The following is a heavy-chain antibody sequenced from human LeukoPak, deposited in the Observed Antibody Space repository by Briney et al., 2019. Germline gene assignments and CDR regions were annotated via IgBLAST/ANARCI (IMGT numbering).Heavy chain of an antibody. CDR1: GGSISSGDYY. D-gene: IGHD2-21*02. J-gene: IGHJ5*02. V-gene: IGHV4-30-4*08. CDR2: IYYSGST. CDR3: ARVRGVTDWFDP. Sequence: PSGTLSLTCTVSGGSISSGDYYWSWIRQPPGKGLEWIGYIYYSGSTYYNPSLKSRVTISVDTSKNQFSLKLSSVTAADTAVYYCARVRGVTDWFDPWGQGTLVTVSS.